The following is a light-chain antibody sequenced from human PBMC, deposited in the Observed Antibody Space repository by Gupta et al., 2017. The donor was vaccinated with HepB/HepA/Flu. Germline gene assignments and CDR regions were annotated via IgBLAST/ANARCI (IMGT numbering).Light chain of an antibody. V-gene: IGLV1-47*01. CDR1: SSNIGANS. CDR2: TNN. CDR3: STWDDNLNNVV. Sequence: QSVLTQPPSASGTPGQRVTISCSGGSSNIGANSIYWPQQFHGQAPKLLIFTNNQRPSGVPDRFSGSKSGTSASLAISGLRSEDEADYYCSTWDDNLNNVVFGGGTKLTV. J-gene: IGLJ2*01.